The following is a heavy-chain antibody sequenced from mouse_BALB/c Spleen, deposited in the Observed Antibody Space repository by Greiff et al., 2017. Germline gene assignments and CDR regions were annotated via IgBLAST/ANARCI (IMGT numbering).Heavy chain of an antibody. V-gene: IGHV3-6*02. CDR2: ISYDGSN. J-gene: IGHJ3*01. CDR3: ARGDYGRGAY. D-gene: IGHD1-1*01. Sequence: EVKLVESGPGLVKPSQSLSLTCSVTGYSSTSGYYWNWIRQFPGNKLEWMGYISYDGSNNYNPSLKNRISITRDTSKNQFFLKLNSVTTEDTATYYCARGDYGRGAYWGQGTLVTVSA. CDR1: GYSSTSGYY.